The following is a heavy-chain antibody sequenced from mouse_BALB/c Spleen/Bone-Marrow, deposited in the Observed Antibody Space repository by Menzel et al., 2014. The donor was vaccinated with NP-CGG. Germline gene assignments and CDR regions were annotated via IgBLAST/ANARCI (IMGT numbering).Heavy chain of an antibody. CDR3: TRGGNGKDFDY. CDR1: GFTFSSFG. CDR2: ISSDSGAI. V-gene: IGHV5-17*02. Sequence: DVKLVESGGGLVQPGGSRKLSCAASGFTFSSFGMHWVRQAPEKGLEWIAYISSDSGAIFYADTVKGRFTLSRDNPKNTLFLQMTSLRSEDTAIYVCTRGGNGKDFDYWGQGTTLTVSS. J-gene: IGHJ2*01.